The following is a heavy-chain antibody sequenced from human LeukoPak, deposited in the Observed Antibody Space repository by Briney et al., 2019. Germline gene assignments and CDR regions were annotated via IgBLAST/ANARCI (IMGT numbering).Heavy chain of an antibody. CDR2: IYHSGST. CDR1: GYSISSGYY. V-gene: IGHV4-38-2*01. CDR3: ASPHYGSGSYYFDAFDI. J-gene: IGHJ3*02. D-gene: IGHD3-10*01. Sequence: SETLSLTCAVSGYSISSGYYWGWIRQPPGKGLEWIGRIYHSGSTYYNPSLKSRVTISVDTSKNQFSLKLSSVTAADTAVYYCASPHYGSGSYYFDAFDIWGQGTMVTVSS.